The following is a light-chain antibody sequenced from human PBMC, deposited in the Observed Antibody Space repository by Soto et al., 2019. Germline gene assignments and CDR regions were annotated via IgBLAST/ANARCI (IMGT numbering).Light chain of an antibody. J-gene: IGKJ5*01. Sequence: EIVLTQSPATLSLSPGERATLSCRASQSVSSYLAWYQQKPGQAPRLLIYDASNRATGIPARFSGSGSATDLTLTISSLEPEDFGVYFCHQRNKFGQGTRLEIK. CDR1: QSVSSY. CDR2: DAS. V-gene: IGKV3-11*01. CDR3: HQRNK.